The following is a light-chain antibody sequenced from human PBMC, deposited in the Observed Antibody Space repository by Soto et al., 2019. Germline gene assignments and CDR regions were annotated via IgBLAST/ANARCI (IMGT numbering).Light chain of an antibody. CDR3: NSYTTSSTFV. Sequence: QSVLTQPASVSGSPGQSITIFCTGTSSDVGGYNYVSWYQQHPDKAPKLIIYEVTKRPSWVTNRFSGSKSDNTASLTISGLQAEDEADYYCNSYTTSSTFVFGTGTKVTVL. V-gene: IGLV2-14*01. CDR1: SSDVGGYNY. J-gene: IGLJ1*01. CDR2: EVT.